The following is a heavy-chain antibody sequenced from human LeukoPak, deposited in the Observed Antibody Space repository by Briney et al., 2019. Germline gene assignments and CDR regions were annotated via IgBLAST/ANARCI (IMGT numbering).Heavy chain of an antibody. J-gene: IGHJ3*02. CDR1: GFTFSSYA. D-gene: IGHD5-18*01. V-gene: IGHV3-23*01. CDR3: AKDRDTAMVVISDAFDI. CDR2: ISGSGGST. Sequence: GGSLRLSCAASGFTFSSYAMGWVRQAPGKGLEWVSAISGSGGSTYYADSVKGRFTVSRDNSKNTLYLQMNSLRAEDTAVYYCAKDRDTAMVVISDAFDIWGQGTMVTVSS.